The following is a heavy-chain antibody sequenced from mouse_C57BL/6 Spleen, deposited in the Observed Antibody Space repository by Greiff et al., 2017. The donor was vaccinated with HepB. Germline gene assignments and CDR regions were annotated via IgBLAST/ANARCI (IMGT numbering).Heavy chain of an antibody. CDR1: GYSITSGYY. V-gene: IGHV3-6*01. Sequence: EVKVEESGPGLVKPSQSLSLTCSVTGYSITSGYYWNWIRQFPGNKLEWMGYISYDGSNNYNPSLKNRISITRDTSKNQFFLKLNSVTTEDTATYYCARGYDGAWFAYWGQGTLVTVSA. D-gene: IGHD2-12*01. CDR3: ARGYDGAWFAY. J-gene: IGHJ3*01. CDR2: ISYDGSN.